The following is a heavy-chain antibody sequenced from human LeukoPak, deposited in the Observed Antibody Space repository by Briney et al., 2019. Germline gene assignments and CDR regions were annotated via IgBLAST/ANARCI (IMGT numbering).Heavy chain of an antibody. CDR2: IRGDGSAT. J-gene: IGHJ6*03. CDR3: AKGDAYYYMDV. CDR1: GFIFDDYA. Sequence: GGSLRLSCAASGFIFDDYAMQWVRQAPGKGLEWVSLIRGDGSATYYVDSVKGRFTISRDNSKNSLYLQMNSLRTEDTALYYCAKGDAYYYMDVWGKGTTVTVSS. V-gene: IGHV3-43*02.